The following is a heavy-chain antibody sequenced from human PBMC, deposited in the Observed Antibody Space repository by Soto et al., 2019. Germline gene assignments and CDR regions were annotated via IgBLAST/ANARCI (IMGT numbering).Heavy chain of an antibody. V-gene: IGHV6-1*01. Sequence: PSQTLSLTCAISGDSVSSYSAAWNWIRQSPSGGLEWLGRTYYRSRFFSDYAESVKSRIITNPDTSKNQFSLQLKSVTPEDTAVYYCVRDRYSSSGWFDPWGQGTPVTSPQ. J-gene: IGHJ5*02. CDR1: GDSVSSYSAA. CDR3: VRDRYSSSGWFDP. D-gene: IGHD3-10*01. CDR2: TYYRSRFFS.